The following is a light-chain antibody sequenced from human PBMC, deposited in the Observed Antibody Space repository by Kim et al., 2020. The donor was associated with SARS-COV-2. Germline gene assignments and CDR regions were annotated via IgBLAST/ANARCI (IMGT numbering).Light chain of an antibody. CDR2: SAS. CDR1: QSVSGNN. V-gene: IGKV3-20*01. J-gene: IGKJ1*01. CDR3: QQLGDSPRT. Sequence: EVVLTQSPGTLSWSPGERATLSCRASQSVSGNNLAWYQQKRGQAPRLLIYSASTRATGIPDRFSGSGSGTDFTLTINRLEPEDFAVYYCQQLGDSPRTFGQGTKVDIK.